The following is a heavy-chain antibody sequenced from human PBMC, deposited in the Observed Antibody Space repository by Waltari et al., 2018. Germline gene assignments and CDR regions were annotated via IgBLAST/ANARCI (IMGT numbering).Heavy chain of an antibody. CDR3: ARRPFSSGWNDHYYMDV. Sequence: QVQLQQWGAGLLKPSETLSLTCAVYGGSFSGYYWSWIRQPPGKGLEWIGEINHSGSTNYNPSLKSRVTISVDTSKNQFSLKLSSVTAADTAVYYWARRPFSSGWNDHYYMDVWGKGTTVTVSS. V-gene: IGHV4-34*01. CDR2: INHSGST. D-gene: IGHD6-19*01. CDR1: GGSFSGYY. J-gene: IGHJ6*03.